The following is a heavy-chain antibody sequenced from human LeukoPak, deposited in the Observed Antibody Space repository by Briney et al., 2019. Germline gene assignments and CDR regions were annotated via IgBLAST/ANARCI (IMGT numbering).Heavy chain of an antibody. CDR1: GFTFSSYS. D-gene: IGHD2-2*02. CDR2: ISSSSSYI. Sequence: PGGSLRLSCAASGFTFSSYSMNWVRQAPGKGLERVSSISSSSSYIYYADSVKGRFTISRDNAKNSLYLQMNSLRAEDTAVYYCARGAAAAIRGTLFDYWGQGTLVTVSS. CDR3: ARGAAAAIRGTLFDY. J-gene: IGHJ4*02. V-gene: IGHV3-21*01.